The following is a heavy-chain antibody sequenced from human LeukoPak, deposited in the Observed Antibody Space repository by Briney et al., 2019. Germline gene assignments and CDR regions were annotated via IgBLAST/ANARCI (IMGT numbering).Heavy chain of an antibody. Sequence: ASVKVSCKASGYTFTGYYMRWVRQAPGQGLEWMGWINPNSGGTNYAQKFQGRVTMTRDTSISTAYMELSRLRSDDTAVYYCARASSDFWSGYSSAIDYWGQGTLVTVSS. D-gene: IGHD3-3*01. J-gene: IGHJ4*02. CDR1: GYTFTGYY. CDR2: INPNSGGT. V-gene: IGHV1-2*02. CDR3: ARASSDFWSGYSSAIDY.